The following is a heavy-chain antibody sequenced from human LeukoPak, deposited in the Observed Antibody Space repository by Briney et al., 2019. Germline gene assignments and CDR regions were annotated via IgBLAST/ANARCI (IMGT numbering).Heavy chain of an antibody. V-gene: IGHV4-38-2*02. J-gene: IGHJ3*02. Sequence: SETLSLTCTVSGYSISSGYYWGWIRQPPGKGLEWIGSIYHSGSTYYNPSLKSRVIILFDTAKNHFSLNLSSVTAADTAVYYCARSDGYGLIGIWGQGTMVTVSS. CDR1: GYSISSGYY. CDR2: IYHSGST. D-gene: IGHD3-10*01. CDR3: ARSDGYGLIGI.